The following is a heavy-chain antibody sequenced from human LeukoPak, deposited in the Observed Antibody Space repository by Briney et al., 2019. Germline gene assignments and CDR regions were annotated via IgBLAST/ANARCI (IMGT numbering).Heavy chain of an antibody. CDR1: GYTFTSYY. Sequence: GASVKVSCKASGYTFTSYYIHWVRQAPGQGLQWMGIINPSGGSTTYAQKFQGRVTMTRDMSTSTVYMDLSSLRSEDTAVYYCARDGLGGSYGYYFDYWGQGTLSPSPQ. CDR3: ARDGLGGSYGYYFDY. CDR2: INPSGGST. V-gene: IGHV1-46*01. J-gene: IGHJ4*02. D-gene: IGHD1-26*01.